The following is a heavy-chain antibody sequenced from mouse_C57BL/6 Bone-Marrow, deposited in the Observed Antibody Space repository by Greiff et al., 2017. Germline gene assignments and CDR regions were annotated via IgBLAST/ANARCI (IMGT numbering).Heavy chain of an antibody. Sequence: QVHVKQSGAELAKPGASVKLSCKASGYTFTSYWMHWVKQRPGQGLEWIGYINPSSGYTKYNQKFKDKATLTADKSSSTAYMQLSSLTYEDSAVYYCASLLCGLYWGQGTSVTVSS. CDR3: ASLLCGLY. D-gene: IGHD2-10*01. CDR2: INPSSGYT. J-gene: IGHJ4*01. CDR1: GYTFTSYW. V-gene: IGHV1-7*01.